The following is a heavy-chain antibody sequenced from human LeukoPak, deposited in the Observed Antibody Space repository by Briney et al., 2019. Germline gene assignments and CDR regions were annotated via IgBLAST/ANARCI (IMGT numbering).Heavy chain of an antibody. J-gene: IGHJ4*02. CDR1: GFTFSSYA. CDR3: ARELSIVGATTHFDY. CDR2: ISYDGSNK. V-gene: IGHV3-30-3*01. Sequence: PGGSLRLSCAASGFTFSSYAMHWVRQAPGKGLEWVAIISYDGSNKNYADSVKGRYTISRDNSKDTLYLQMNSLRAEDTAVYYCARELSIVGATTHFDYWGQGTLVTVSS. D-gene: IGHD1-26*01.